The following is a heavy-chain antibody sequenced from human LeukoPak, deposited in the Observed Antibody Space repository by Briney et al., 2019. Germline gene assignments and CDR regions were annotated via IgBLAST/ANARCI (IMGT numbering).Heavy chain of an antibody. CDR2: IYSGGST. Sequence: GGSLRLSCAASGFTVSSNYMSWVRQAPGKGLEWDSVIYSGGSTYYADSVKGRFTISRDNAKNSLDLEMNSLRVEDTAVHYCARVRWVEFDVFDLWGQGTMVTVCS. J-gene: IGHJ3*01. D-gene: IGHD5-24*01. CDR1: GFTVSSNY. V-gene: IGHV3-53*01. CDR3: ARVRWVEFDVFDL.